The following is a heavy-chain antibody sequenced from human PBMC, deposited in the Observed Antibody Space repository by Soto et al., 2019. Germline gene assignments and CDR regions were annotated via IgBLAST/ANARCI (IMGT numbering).Heavy chain of an antibody. CDR3: ARGGTPIDY. D-gene: IGHD3-16*01. CDR1: GYTFTNFG. CDR2: ISAYNGNT. V-gene: IGHV1-18*01. J-gene: IGHJ4*02. Sequence: QDQLVQSGAEVKKPGASVKVSCRATGYTFTNFGISWVRQAPGQGLERMGWISAYNGNTNYAQKFQGRVTMTTDTSTSTAYMEVRSLRFDDTAVYYCARGGTPIDYWSQGTLVTVSS.